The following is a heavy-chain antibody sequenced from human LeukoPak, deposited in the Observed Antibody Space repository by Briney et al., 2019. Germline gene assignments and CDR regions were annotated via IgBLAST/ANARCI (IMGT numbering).Heavy chain of an antibody. D-gene: IGHD3-10*01. CDR2: INPRDRST. J-gene: IGHJ4*02. CDR1: GYTFSSYF. V-gene: IGHV1-46*01. Sequence: ASVKISCKASGYTFSSYFMQWVRQAPGQGLEWMGIINPRDRSTSYAQKFQGRVTITRDTSASTAYMELSSLRSEDMAVYYCARGRYGSGSYYFDYWGQGTLVTVSS. CDR3: ARGRYGSGSYYFDY.